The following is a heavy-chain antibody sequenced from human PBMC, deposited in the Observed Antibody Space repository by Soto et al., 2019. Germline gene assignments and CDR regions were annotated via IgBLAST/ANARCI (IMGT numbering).Heavy chain of an antibody. J-gene: IGHJ4*02. CDR1: RFTFSSYA. Sequence: EVQLLESGGDLVQPGGSLRLSCAASRFTFSSYAMSWVRQAPGKGLEWVSTVSSSVDSTYYADSVKGRFPISRDNSKNMRYLQMNSLRGEDTAVYYWAKELAEAGTEFWGQGTLVTDSS. D-gene: IGHD6-13*01. CDR2: VSSSVDST. V-gene: IGHV3-23*01. CDR3: AKELAEAGTEF.